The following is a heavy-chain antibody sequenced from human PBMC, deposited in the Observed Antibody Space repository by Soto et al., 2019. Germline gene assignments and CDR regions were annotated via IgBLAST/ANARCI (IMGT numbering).Heavy chain of an antibody. CDR2: IYSGGST. CDR1: GFTVSSNY. V-gene: IGHV3-66*01. D-gene: IGHD6-25*01. J-gene: IGHJ4*02. Sequence: EVQLVESGGGLVQPGGSLRLSCAASGFTVSSNYMSWVRQAPGKGLEWVSVIYSGGSTYYADSVKGRFTISRDNSKNTLYLQMNSLRAEDTAVYYCARVTRLQWVYFDYWGQGTLVTVSS. CDR3: ARVTRLQWVYFDY.